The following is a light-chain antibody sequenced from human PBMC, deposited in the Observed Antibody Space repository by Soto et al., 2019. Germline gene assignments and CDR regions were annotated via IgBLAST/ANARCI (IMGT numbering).Light chain of an antibody. V-gene: IGKV1-5*01. CDR3: QQYDNYWRYI. Sequence: DIQMTQSPSTLSASVGDRVTITCRASQSISSRLAWYQKKPGKAPKLLIYDALNLESGVPSRFSGSGSGTEFTLSIGSLQPDDFATYYCQQYDNYWRYIFGQGTKLEIK. J-gene: IGKJ2*01. CDR2: DAL. CDR1: QSISSR.